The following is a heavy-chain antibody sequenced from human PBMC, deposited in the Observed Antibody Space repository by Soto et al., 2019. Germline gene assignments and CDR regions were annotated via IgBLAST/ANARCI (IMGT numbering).Heavy chain of an antibody. CDR3: ARDNILGILYGGMDV. Sequence: PLYLTCTFSGGSISSGDYYWSWIRQPPGKGLEWIGYIYYIGSTYYNPSLKSRVTISVDTSKNQFSLKLSSVTAADTAVYYCARDNILGILYGGMDVWGQGTTVTVSS. V-gene: IGHV4-30-4*01. D-gene: IGHD3-3*01. CDR2: IYYIGST. CDR1: GGSISSGDYY. J-gene: IGHJ6*02.